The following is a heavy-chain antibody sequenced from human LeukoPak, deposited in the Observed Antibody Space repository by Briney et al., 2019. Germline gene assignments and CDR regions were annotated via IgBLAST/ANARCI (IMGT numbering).Heavy chain of an antibody. CDR1: GFTFSDY. CDR2: ISSSGSTI. J-gene: IGHJ4*02. CDR3: ARGRTTVTTPYYFDY. Sequence: GGSLRLSCAASGFTFSDYMSWIRQAPGKGLEWVSYISSSGSTIYYTDSVKGRFTISRDNSKNTLYLQMNSLRAEDTAVYYCARGRTTVTTPYYFDYWGQGTLVTVSS. V-gene: IGHV3-11*04. D-gene: IGHD4-17*01.